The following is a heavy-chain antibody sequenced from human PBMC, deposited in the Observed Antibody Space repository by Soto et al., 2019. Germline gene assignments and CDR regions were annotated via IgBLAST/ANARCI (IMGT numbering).Heavy chain of an antibody. CDR1: GFTFSNYW. CDR2: IKQDGSEK. J-gene: IGHJ6*02. D-gene: IGHD3-10*01. CDR3: ARSVRSGTYPYYYFAMDV. V-gene: IGHV3-7*02. Sequence: GGSLRLSCAASGFTFSNYWMSWVRQAPGKGLEWVANIKQDGSEKWYVDSVKGRFTISRDNAKKSLFLQMNSLRVEDTAVYYCARSVRSGTYPYYYFAMDVWGQGTTVTVSS.